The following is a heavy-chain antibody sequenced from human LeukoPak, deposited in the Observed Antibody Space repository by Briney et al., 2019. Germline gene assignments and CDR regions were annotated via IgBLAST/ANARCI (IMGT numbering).Heavy chain of an antibody. V-gene: IGHV3-23*01. CDR2: ISGSAGLT. CDR3: VKDGTWIFNYNFDY. D-gene: IGHD4-11*01. CDR1: GFTFGTYA. Sequence: GGSLRLSCAASGFTFGTYAMNWVRQAPGRGLEWVSGISGSAGLTYYADSVKGRFTISRDNSKDMVFLQMNSLRAEDTAVYYCVKDGTWIFNYNFDYWGQGTLVTVSA. J-gene: IGHJ4*02.